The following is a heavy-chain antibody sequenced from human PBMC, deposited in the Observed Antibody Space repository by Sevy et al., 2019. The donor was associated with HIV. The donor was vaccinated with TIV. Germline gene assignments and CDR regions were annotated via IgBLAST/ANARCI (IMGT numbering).Heavy chain of an antibody. CDR2: IIPIFGTA. CDR3: SRAVINYYYRSGYYYGTDY. Sequence: ASVKVSCKASGGTFSSYAISWVRQAPGQGLEWMGGIIPIFGTANYAQKFQGRVTITADESTSTAYMELSSLRSEDTAGCYCSRAVINYYYRSGYYYGTDYWGQGTLVTVSS. D-gene: IGHD3-22*01. V-gene: IGHV1-69*13. J-gene: IGHJ4*02. CDR1: GGTFSSYA.